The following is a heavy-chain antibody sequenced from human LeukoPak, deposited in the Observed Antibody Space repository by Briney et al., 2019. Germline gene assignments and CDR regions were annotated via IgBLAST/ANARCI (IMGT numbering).Heavy chain of an antibody. CDR3: ARDHLGSTSWERGYFDY. CDR2: ISSSSSYI. V-gene: IGHV3-21*01. CDR1: GFTFSSYS. Sequence: AGGSLRLSCAASGFTFSSYSMNWVRQAPGKGLEWVSSISSSSSYIYYADSVKGRFTISRDNAKNSLYLQMNSLRAEDTAVYYCARDHLGSTSWERGYFDYWGQGTLVTVSS. J-gene: IGHJ4*02. D-gene: IGHD2-2*01.